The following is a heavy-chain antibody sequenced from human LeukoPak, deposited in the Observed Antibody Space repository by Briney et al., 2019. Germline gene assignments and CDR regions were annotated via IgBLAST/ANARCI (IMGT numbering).Heavy chain of an antibody. V-gene: IGHV3-7*01. D-gene: IGHD5-18*01. J-gene: IGHJ4*02. CDR2: IKQDGSEK. Sequence: GGSLRLSCAASGFSFSSYWMNWVRQAPGKGLEWVANIKQDGSEKYYVDSVKGRFTISRDISKNTLYLQMNSLRAEDTAVYYCARDRFVDTGYFDYWGQGTLVTVSS. CDR1: GFSFSSYW. CDR3: ARDRFVDTGYFDY.